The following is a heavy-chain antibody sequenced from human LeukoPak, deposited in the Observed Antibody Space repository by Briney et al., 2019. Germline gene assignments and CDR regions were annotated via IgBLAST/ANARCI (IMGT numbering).Heavy chain of an antibody. J-gene: IGHJ4*02. CDR2: IWYDGSNK. D-gene: IGHD1-26*01. Sequence: GGSLRLSCAATGFTFSSDGMHWVRQAPAKGLEWVAVIWYDGSNKYYADSVKGRFTISRDNSKNTLYLQMNSLRAEDTAVYYCARDRGSYWDGGNDYWGQGTLVTVSS. CDR3: ARDRGSYWDGGNDY. V-gene: IGHV3-33*01. CDR1: GFTFSSDG.